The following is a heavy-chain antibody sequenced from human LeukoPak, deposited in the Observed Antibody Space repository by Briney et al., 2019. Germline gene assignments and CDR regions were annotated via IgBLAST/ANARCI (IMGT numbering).Heavy chain of an antibody. V-gene: IGHV3-69-1*01. CDR1: GLTFSDYY. CDR2: ISSGSSAI. CDR3: ARGHTAVTRHFDF. D-gene: IGHD4-17*01. Sequence: PGGSLRLSCAASGLTFSDYYMTWVRQAPGKGLEWVSIISSGSSAIFSADALKGRFTISRDDAKNLLYLDMNSLRAEDTAVYYCARGHTAVTRHFDFWGQGTLVTVSS. J-gene: IGHJ4*02.